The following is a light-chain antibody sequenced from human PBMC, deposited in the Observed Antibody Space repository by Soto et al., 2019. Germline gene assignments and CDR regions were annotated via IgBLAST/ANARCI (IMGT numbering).Light chain of an antibody. CDR2: DAS. J-gene: IGKJ4*01. CDR1: QSVSSY. CDR3: QQRSNWPLT. V-gene: IGKV3-11*01. Sequence: IVLTQSTATLSLSPGERATLSCRASQSVSSYLAWYQQKRGQAPRLLIYDASNRATGIPARFSGSGSGTDFSLTISSLEPEDFAVYYCQQRSNWPLTFGGGTKVDVK.